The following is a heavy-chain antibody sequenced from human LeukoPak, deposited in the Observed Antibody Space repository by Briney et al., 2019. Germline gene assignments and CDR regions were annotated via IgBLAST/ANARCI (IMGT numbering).Heavy chain of an antibody. CDR3: ARDHPRKYRGYSGYDLFDY. V-gene: IGHV1-69*13. CDR2: IIPIFGTA. CDR1: GGTFSSYA. D-gene: IGHD5-12*01. J-gene: IGHJ4*02. Sequence: SVKVSCKASGGTFSSYAISWVRPAPGQGLEWMGGIIPIFGTANYAQKFQGRVTITADESTSTAYMELSSLRSEDTAVYYCARDHPRKYRGYSGYDLFDYWGQGTLVTVSS.